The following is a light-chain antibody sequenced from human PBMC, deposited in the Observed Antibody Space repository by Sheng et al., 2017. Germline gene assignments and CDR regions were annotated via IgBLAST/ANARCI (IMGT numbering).Light chain of an antibody. CDR2: EVS. V-gene: IGLV2-23*02. CDR1: SSDVGSYNL. Sequence: QLVSVSGSPGQSITISCTGTSSDVGSYNLVSWYQQHPGKAPKLMIYEVSKRPSGVSNRFSGSKSGNTASLTISGLQAEDEADYYCCSYAGSSTWVFGGGTKLTVL. J-gene: IGLJ3*02. CDR3: CSYAGSSTWV.